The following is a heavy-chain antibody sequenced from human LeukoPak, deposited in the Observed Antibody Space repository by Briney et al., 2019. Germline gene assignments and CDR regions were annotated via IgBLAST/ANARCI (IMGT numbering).Heavy chain of an antibody. CDR2: IYYSGST. V-gene: IGHV4-59*01. D-gene: IGHD2-21*01. Sequence: SETLSLTCTVSGGSISSYYWSWIRQPPGKGLEWIGYIYYSGSTNYNPSLKSRVTISVDTSKNQFSLKLSSVTAAHTAVYYCARGSKLVVGIDYFDYWGQGTLVTVSS. CDR3: ARGSKLVVGIDYFDY. CDR1: GGSISSYY. J-gene: IGHJ4*02.